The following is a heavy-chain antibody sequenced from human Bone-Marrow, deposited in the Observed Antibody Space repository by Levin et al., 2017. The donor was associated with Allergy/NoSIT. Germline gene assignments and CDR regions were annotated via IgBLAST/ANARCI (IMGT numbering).Heavy chain of an antibody. Sequence: PGGSLRLSCAASGFTFGNYAVSWVRQAKGEGLEWVSTISSTGYSTYQADSVKGRFTLYRDNSKNTVSLHMNSLRAEDTAVYFCAREWCSSTTCKFYYYGLDLWGQGTTVTVSS. CDR2: ISSTGYST. V-gene: IGHV3-23*01. CDR1: GFTFGNYA. CDR3: AREWCSSTTCKFYYYGLDL. J-gene: IGHJ6*02. D-gene: IGHD2-2*01.